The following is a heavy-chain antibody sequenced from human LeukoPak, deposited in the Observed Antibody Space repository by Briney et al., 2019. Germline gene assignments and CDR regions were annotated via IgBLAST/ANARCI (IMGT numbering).Heavy chain of an antibody. CDR2: IYSGGST. Sequence: GGSLRLSCAASGFTVSSNYMSWVRQAPGKGLEWVSVIYSGGSTYYADSVKGRFTISRDNAKNSLYLQMNSLRDEDTAVYYCARASYSSSWYDCWGQGTLVTVSS. CDR3: ARASYSSSWYDC. J-gene: IGHJ5*01. CDR1: GFTVSSNY. V-gene: IGHV3-66*01. D-gene: IGHD6-13*01.